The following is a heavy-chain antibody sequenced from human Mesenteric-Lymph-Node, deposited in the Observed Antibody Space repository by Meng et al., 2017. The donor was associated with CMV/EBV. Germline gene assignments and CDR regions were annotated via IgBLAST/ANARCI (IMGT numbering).Heavy chain of an antibody. Sequence: GGSLRLSCAASGFTFSTYVMNWVRQAPGKGLEWVAVISDSGGTTNYEHHADSVQGRFSISRDNSKNTLHLQMNSLRDEDTAVYYCVRLPTGWPNWFDPWGQGTLVTVSS. CDR1: GFTFSTYV. D-gene: IGHD1-14*01. CDR3: VRLPTGWPNWFDP. CDR2: ISDSGGTT. V-gene: IGHV3-23*01. J-gene: IGHJ5*02.